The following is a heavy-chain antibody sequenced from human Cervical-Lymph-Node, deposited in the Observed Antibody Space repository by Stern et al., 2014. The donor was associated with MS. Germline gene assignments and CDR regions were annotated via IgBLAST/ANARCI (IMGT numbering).Heavy chain of an antibody. Sequence: QVQLQESGPGLVKPSGTLSLTCAVSGDSISSGHWWTWVRQAPGKGLEWIGEIYRTGSANYTPSLESRVTISVDTSNSQFYLKLSFMTAADTAVYYCARLKMPPRLRGVETFDYWGQGILVTVSS. CDR1: GDSISSGHW. J-gene: IGHJ4*02. CDR2: IYRTGSA. V-gene: IGHV4-4*02. D-gene: IGHD3-10*01. CDR3: ARLKMPPRLRGVETFDY.